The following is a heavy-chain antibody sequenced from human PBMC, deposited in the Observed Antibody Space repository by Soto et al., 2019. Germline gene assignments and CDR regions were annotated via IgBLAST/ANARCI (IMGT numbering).Heavy chain of an antibody. D-gene: IGHD1-26*01. CDR3: AKQVVGAPYYFDY. J-gene: IGHJ4*02. V-gene: IGHV3-23*01. CDR2: ISGSVGST. CDR1: GFTFSSYA. Sequence: EVQLLESGGGLVQPGGSLRLSCAASGFTFSSYAMSWVRQAPGKGLEWVSAISGSVGSTYYADSVKGRFTISRDNSKNTLYLQMNSLRAEDTAVYYCAKQVVGAPYYFDYWGQGTVVTVSS.